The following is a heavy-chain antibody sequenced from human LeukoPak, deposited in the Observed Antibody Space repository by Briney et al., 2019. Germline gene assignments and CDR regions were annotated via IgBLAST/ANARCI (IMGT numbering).Heavy chain of an antibody. CDR2: INHRGDT. V-gene: IGHV4-34*01. CDR3: ARGPTISETGYFDY. J-gene: IGHJ4*03. Sequence: SETLSLTCAVYGGSFSTYYWSWIRQSPGKGLEWIAEINHRGDTNYNPSVKSRVTISVDTSKNQFSLKVSSLTAADTAVYYCARGPTISETGYFDYWGQGTLVTVSS. D-gene: IGHD1-1*01. CDR1: GGSFSTYY.